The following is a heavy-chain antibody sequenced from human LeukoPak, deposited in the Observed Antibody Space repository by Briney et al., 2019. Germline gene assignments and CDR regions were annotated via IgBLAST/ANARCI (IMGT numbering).Heavy chain of an antibody. V-gene: IGHV3-21*01. CDR3: ARLKEYCSSTSCYSDYYYYMDV. CDR1: GFTFSSYS. CDR2: ISSSSSYI. D-gene: IGHD2-2*01. J-gene: IGHJ6*03. Sequence: PGGSLRLSCAASGFTFSSYSMNWVRQAPGKGLEWVSSISSSSSYIYYADSVKGRFTISRDNAKNSLYLEMNSLRAEDTAVYYCARLKEYCSSTSCYSDYYYYMDVWGKGTTVTVSS.